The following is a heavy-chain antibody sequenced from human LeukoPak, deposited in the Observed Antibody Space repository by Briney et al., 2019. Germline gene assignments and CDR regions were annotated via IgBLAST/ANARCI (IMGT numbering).Heavy chain of an antibody. J-gene: IGHJ4*02. Sequence: ASVKVSCKASGYTFTGYYMHWVRQAPGQGLEWMGRINPNSGGTNYAQKFQGRVTMTRDTSISTAYMELSRLRSEDTAVYYCARAYMTTVTTFDYWGQGTLVTVSS. CDR3: ARAYMTTVTTFDY. D-gene: IGHD4-17*01. V-gene: IGHV1-2*06. CDR1: GYTFTGYY. CDR2: INPNSGGT.